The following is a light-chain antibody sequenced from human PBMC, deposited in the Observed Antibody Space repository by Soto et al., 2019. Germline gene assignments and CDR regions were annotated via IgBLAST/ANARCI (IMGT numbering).Light chain of an antibody. CDR2: DVI. J-gene: IGLJ1*01. V-gene: IGLV2-11*01. CDR3: CSCVGSYSSV. Sequence: SAPTQPRTVSGSPGQSVTVSCIGTRSDVGGYNSVSWYQEHPGKAPKLMIYDVIKRPSGVPDRFSGSKSGNTASLTISGLLAEDVADYCCCSCVGSYSSVFGTGTMVTVL. CDR1: RSDVGGYNS.